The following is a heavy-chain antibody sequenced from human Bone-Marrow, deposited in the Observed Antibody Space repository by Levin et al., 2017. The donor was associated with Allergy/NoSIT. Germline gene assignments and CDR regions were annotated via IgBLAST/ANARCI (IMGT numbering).Heavy chain of an antibody. CDR3: AKGGPTILWWYFAL. J-gene: IGHJ2*01. CDR1: GFTFSSFA. CDR2: ISGSGETT. D-gene: IGHD5-12*01. Sequence: GGSLRLSCAASGFTFSSFAMSWVRQAPGKGLEWVSVISGSGETTYYAASVKGRFTISRDNSENTLYLHMNSLRADDTAVYYCAKGGPTILWWYFALWGRGTLVTVSS. V-gene: IGHV3-23*01.